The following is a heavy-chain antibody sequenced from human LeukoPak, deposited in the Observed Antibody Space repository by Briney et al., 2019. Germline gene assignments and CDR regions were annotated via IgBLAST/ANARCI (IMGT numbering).Heavy chain of an antibody. Sequence: GASVKVSCKASGYTFTGYYMHWVRQAPGQGLEWMGWTNPNSGGTNYAQKFQGRVTMTRDTSISTAYMELSRLRSDDTAVYYCAREEVMLRPSEDYWGQGPLVTVSS. CDR2: TNPNSGGT. CDR1: GYTFTGYY. D-gene: IGHD2-8*01. V-gene: IGHV1-2*02. J-gene: IGHJ4*02. CDR3: AREEVMLRPSEDY.